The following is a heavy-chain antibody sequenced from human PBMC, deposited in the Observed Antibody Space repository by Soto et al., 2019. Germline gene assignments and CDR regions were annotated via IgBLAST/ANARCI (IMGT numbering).Heavy chain of an antibody. J-gene: IGHJ4*02. V-gene: IGHV3-64D*08. CDR3: VKDFHTAESSGWFVGGDY. CDR1: GFTFSSYA. CDR2: ISSYGGST. Sequence: EVQLVESGGGLVQPGGSLRLSCSASGFTFSSYALHWVRQAPGTGREYVSAISSYGGSTYYADSVKGRFTISRDNSKTTLSLPMSRRGAEDSAVYYCVKDFHTAESSGWFVGGDYWGQGPLVTVSS. D-gene: IGHD6-19*01.